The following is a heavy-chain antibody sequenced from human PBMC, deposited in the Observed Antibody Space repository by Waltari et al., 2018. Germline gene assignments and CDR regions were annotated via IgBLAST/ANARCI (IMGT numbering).Heavy chain of an antibody. Sequence: EEQVVESGGGLVRPGGSGRRSWLASGSLCWDHGWGGVRQAPGKELEWVAKIKKDGTGEMYVDSVKGRFTISKDNTKNSVFLQMNSLRAEDTAVYYCARDHWFSLDLWGQGTLVTVSS. CDR2: IKKDGTGE. V-gene: IGHV3-7*01. CDR1: GSLCWDHG. J-gene: IGHJ4*02. D-gene: IGHD3-9*01. CDR3: ARDHWFSLDL.